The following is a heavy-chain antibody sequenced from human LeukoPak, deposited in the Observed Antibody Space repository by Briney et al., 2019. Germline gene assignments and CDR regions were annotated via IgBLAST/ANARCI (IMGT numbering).Heavy chain of an antibody. J-gene: IGHJ6*03. Sequence: GGSLRLSCAASGFTFSTYWMSWVRQAPGKGLEWVANIKEDGNRIYYVDSVKGRFTISRENAKNSLYLQMSSLRAEDTAVYYCARVLRYCSGGNCYSGGLGYMDVWGKGTTVTISS. V-gene: IGHV3-7*03. CDR2: IKEDGNRI. CDR1: GFTFSTYW. D-gene: IGHD2-15*01. CDR3: ARVLRYCSGGNCYSGGLGYMDV.